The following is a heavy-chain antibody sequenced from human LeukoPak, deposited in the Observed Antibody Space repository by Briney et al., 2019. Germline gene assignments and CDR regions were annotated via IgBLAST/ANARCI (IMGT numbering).Heavy chain of an antibody. D-gene: IGHD3-10*01. J-gene: IGHJ4*02. CDR2: IYTSGST. Sequence: PSETLSLTCTVSGGSVSSGSYYWSWIRQPAGKGLEWIGRIYTSGSTNYNPSLKSRVTMSVDTSKNQFSLKLSSVTAADTAVYYCARESRRSYCNEYWGQGTLVTVSS. V-gene: IGHV4-61*02. CDR3: ARESRRSYCNEY. CDR1: GGSVSSGSYY.